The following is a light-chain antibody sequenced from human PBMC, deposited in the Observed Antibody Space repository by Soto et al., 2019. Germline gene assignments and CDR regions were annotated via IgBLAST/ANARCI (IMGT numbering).Light chain of an antibody. CDR1: QDISTY. CDR2: DAS. CDR3: QQYDNLPSIT. J-gene: IGKJ5*01. Sequence: DIQMTQSPSSLSASVGDRVTITCQASQDISTYLNWYQQKPGKAPKLLIYDASNLETGVPSRFSGSGSGTDFTFAISSLQPEDIVTYYCQQYDNLPSITFGQGTRLEIK. V-gene: IGKV1-33*01.